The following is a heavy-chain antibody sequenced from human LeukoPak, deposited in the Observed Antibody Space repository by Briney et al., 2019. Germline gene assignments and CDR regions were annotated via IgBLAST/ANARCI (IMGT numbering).Heavy chain of an antibody. CDR1: GFTFSNYA. CDR3: ARDKDDAFDI. J-gene: IGHJ3*02. CDR2: ISGSGGNT. V-gene: IGHV3-23*01. Sequence: GGSLRLSCAASGFTFSNYAVSWVRQAPGKGLEWVSAISGSGGNTYYADSVKGRFTISRDNSKNTLYLQMNSLRAEDTAVYYCARDKDDAFDIWGQGTMVTVSS.